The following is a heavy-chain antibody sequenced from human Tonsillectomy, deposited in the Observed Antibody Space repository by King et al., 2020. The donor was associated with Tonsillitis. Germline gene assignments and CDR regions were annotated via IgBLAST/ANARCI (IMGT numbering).Heavy chain of an antibody. D-gene: IGHD6-13*01. V-gene: IGHV5-51*01. J-gene: IGHJ5*02. Sequence: QLVQSGAEVKKPGASLKISCKGSGYSFTKYWIGWVRQLPGKGLEWMGIVYPGDSDIRYSPSYQGQVTISADKSISTAYLQWSSLKASDTAMYYCARVSTAGTRGGWFDPWGQGTLVTVSS. CDR3: ARVSTAGTRGGWFDP. CDR1: GYSFTKYW. CDR2: VYPGDSDI.